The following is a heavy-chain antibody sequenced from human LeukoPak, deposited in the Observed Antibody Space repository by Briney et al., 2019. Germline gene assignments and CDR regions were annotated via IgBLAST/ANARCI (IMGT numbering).Heavy chain of an antibody. J-gene: IGHJ5*02. D-gene: IGHD3-22*01. CDR3: ARDGEETYYYDSSGYYYQWFDP. Sequence: ASVKVSCKASGGTFSSYAISWVRQAPGQGLEWMGRIIPILGIANYAQKFQGRVTITADKSTSTAYMELSSLRSEDTAVYYCARDGEETYYYDSSGYYYQWFDPWGQGTLVTVSS. CDR1: GGTFSSYA. V-gene: IGHV1-69*04. CDR2: IIPILGIA.